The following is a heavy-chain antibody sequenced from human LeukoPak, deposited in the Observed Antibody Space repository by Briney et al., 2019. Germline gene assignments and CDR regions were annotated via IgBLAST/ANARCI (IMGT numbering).Heavy chain of an antibody. CDR2: INHTGST. Sequence: SETLSLTCAVYGGSFNGYYWTWIRQPPGKGLEWIGEINHTGSTNHNPSLKSRATISVDTSKNQFSLNLNSVTAADTAVYYCARRLGGYTSFDYWGHGNLVIVSS. V-gene: IGHV4-34*04. CDR1: GGSFNGYY. J-gene: IGHJ4*01. D-gene: IGHD3-16*01. CDR3: ARRLGGYTSFDY.